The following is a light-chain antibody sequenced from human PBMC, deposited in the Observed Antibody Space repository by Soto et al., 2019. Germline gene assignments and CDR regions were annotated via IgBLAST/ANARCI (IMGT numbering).Light chain of an antibody. CDR2: SVS. V-gene: IGKV1-6*01. Sequence: AIQMTQSPSSLSASVGDRVTITCRASQGIIDDLGWYQQKPGQAPKILIYSVSSLQSGVPSRFSGSGSGTDFTLTISSLQPADSATYYCLQVYSYPRTFGQGNKVDVK. CDR1: QGIIDD. J-gene: IGKJ1*01. CDR3: LQVYSYPRT.